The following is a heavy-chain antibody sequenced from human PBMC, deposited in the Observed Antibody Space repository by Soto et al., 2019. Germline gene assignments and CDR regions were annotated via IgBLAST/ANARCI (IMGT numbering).Heavy chain of an antibody. CDR2: ISSSSSYI. Sequence: PGGSLRLSCAASGFTFSSYNMNWVRQAPGKGLEWVSSISSSSSYIYYADSVKGRFTISRDNAKNTVYLQMNSLRAEDTAVYYCARGDRGGFDLWGQGTTVTVSS. V-gene: IGHV3-21*01. J-gene: IGHJ3*01. CDR1: GFTFSSYN. CDR3: ARGDRGGFDL. D-gene: IGHD2-21*02.